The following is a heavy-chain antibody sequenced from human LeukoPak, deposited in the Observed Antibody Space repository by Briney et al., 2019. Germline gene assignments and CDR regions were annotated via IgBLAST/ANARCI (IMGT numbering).Heavy chain of an antibody. CDR1: GGSISSYY. CDR2: IYYSGST. CDR3: AREDYDAADAFDI. D-gene: IGHD4-17*01. V-gene: IGHV4-59*01. J-gene: IGHJ3*02. Sequence: PSETLSLTCTVSGGSISSYYWSWIRQPPGKGLEWIGYIYYSGSTNYNPSLKSRVTISVDTSKNQFSLKLSSVTAADTAVYYCAREDYDAADAFDIWGQGTMVTVSS.